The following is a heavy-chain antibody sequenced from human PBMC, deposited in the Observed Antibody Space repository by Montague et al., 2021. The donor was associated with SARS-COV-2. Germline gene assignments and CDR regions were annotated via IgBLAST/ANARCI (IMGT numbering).Heavy chain of an antibody. Sequence: SETLSLTCTVSGGSITGYYWSWLRRSPGKGLEWIAYIYGGGAVNYNPSLGSRVTISTDTSKNQLSLKVNSLTAADTAVYYCVRDHPYGGPRGAYDIWGQGTVVTVSS. V-gene: IGHV4-59*01. CDR3: VRDHPYGGPRGAYDI. CDR1: GGSITGYY. J-gene: IGHJ3*02. CDR2: IYGGGAV. D-gene: IGHD4-23*01.